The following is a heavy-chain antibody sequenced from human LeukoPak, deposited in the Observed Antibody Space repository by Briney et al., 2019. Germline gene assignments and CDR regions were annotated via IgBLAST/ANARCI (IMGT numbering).Heavy chain of an antibody. CDR1: GFTFSSYA. D-gene: IGHD3-22*01. CDR3: ANRGYSILQQLMTYYYDSSGYYGDYFDY. CDR2: ISGSGGST. V-gene: IGHV3-23*01. Sequence: GGSLRLSCAASGFTFSSYAMSWVRQAPGKGLEWVSAISGSGGSTYHADSVKGRFTISRDNSKNTLYLQMNSLRAEDTAVYYCANRGYSILQQLMTYYYDSSGYYGDYFDYWGQGTLVTVSS. J-gene: IGHJ4*02.